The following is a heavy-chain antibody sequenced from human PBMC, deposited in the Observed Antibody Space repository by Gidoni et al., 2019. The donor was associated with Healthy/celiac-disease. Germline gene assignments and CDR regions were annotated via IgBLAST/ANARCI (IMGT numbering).Heavy chain of an antibody. Sequence: EVQLVESGGGLVQPGRSLRLSCAASGFTFDDYAMHWVRQAPGKGLEWVSGISWNSGSIGYADSVKGRFTSSRDNAKNSLYLQMNSLRAEDTALYYCAKVRGVVTATGGAFDIWGQGTMVTVSS. CDR2: ISWNSGSI. V-gene: IGHV3-9*01. CDR1: GFTFDDYA. J-gene: IGHJ3*02. CDR3: AKVRGVVTATGGAFDI. D-gene: IGHD2-21*02.